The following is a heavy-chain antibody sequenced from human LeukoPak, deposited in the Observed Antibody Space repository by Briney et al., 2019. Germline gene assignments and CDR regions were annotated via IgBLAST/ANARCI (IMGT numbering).Heavy chain of an antibody. CDR2: ISGTGGNT. D-gene: IGHD3-10*01. CDR1: GFTFSNYG. CDR3: AKDYGSGSYSYYYMDV. Sequence: GGSLRLSCTTSGFTFSNYGMSWVRQAPGKGLEWVSAISGTGGNTYYADSVKGRFTISRDNAKNSLYLQMNSLRAEDTALYYCAKDYGSGSYSYYYMDVWGEGTTVTISS. J-gene: IGHJ6*03. V-gene: IGHV3-23*01.